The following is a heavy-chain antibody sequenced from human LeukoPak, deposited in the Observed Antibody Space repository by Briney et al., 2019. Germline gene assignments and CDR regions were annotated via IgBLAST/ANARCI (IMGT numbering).Heavy chain of an antibody. D-gene: IGHD6-13*01. V-gene: IGHV3-23*01. CDR2: ISGSGGST. Sequence: GGSLRLSCAASGFTFSSYGMSWVRQAPGKGLEWVSAISGSGGSTYYADSVKGRFTISGDNSKNTLYLQMNSLRAEDTAVYYCAKDDSSSWYALMGIDYWGQGTLVTASS. CDR3: AKDDSSSWYALMGIDY. J-gene: IGHJ4*02. CDR1: GFTFSSYG.